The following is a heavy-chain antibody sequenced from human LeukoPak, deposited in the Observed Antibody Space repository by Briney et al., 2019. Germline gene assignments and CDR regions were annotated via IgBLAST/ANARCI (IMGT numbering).Heavy chain of an antibody. Sequence: GGSLRLSCAASGFTFSSYAMHWVRQAPGKGLEWVAVISYDGSNKYYADSVKGRFTISRDNSKNTLYLQMNSLRAEDTAVYYCARLVATDPPLDYWGQGTLVTVSS. V-gene: IGHV3-30-3*01. J-gene: IGHJ4*02. CDR2: ISYDGSNK. CDR3: ARLVATDPPLDY. CDR1: GFTFSSYA. D-gene: IGHD5-12*01.